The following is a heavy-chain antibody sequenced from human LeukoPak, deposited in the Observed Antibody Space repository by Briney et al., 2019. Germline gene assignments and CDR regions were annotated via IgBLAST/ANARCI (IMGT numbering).Heavy chain of an antibody. CDR3: ASSLLEWLLYDY. J-gene: IGHJ4*02. V-gene: IGHV1-58*01. Sequence: SVNVSCKASGFTFTSSAVQWVRQARGQRLEWIGWIVVGSGNTNYAQKFQERVTITRDMSTSTAYMELSSLRSEDTAVYHCASSLLEWLLYDYWGQGTLVTVSS. D-gene: IGHD3-3*01. CDR2: IVVGSGNT. CDR1: GFTFTSSA.